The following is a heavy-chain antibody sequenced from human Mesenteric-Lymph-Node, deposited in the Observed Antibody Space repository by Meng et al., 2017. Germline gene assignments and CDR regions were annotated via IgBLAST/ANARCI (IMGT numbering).Heavy chain of an antibody. V-gene: IGHV3-23*01. J-gene: IGHJ4*02. CDR2: IPGSGDYT. CDR1: GFTFSSYA. Sequence: GGSLRLSCAASGFTFSSYAMTWVRQAPGKGLEWVSGIPGSGDYTYYAASVKGRFTISRDNSKNTLYRQMNSLRAEDTAVYYCAKYWGYYFDYWGQGTLVTVSS. D-gene: IGHD2-8*02. CDR3: AKYWGYYFDY.